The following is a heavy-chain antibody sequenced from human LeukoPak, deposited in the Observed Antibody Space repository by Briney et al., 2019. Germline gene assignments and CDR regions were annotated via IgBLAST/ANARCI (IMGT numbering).Heavy chain of an antibody. Sequence: GGSLRLSCAASGFTFSSYWMHWVRQAPGKGLVWVSRIKSDGSTNYADSVKGRFTISRDNAKNTVSLQMNSLRAEDTGVYYCARAPSEIGVYYPEYFRHWGQGTLVTVSS. D-gene: IGHD3-22*01. J-gene: IGHJ1*01. CDR2: IKSDGST. CDR3: ARAPSEIGVYYPEYFRH. CDR1: GFTFSSYW. V-gene: IGHV3-74*01.